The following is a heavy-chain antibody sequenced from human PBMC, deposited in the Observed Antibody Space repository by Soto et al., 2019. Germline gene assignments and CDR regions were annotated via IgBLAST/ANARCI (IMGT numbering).Heavy chain of an antibody. D-gene: IGHD3-16*02. CDR3: AHIVITFGGVVADDAFDV. J-gene: IGHJ3*01. CDR1: VFSLTTRGVG. Sequence: SGPTLVNPTETLTLTFPFSVFSLTTRGVGVGWIRQPPGKALEWLAVIYWDDDKRYSPSLKTRLVLTKDTPKNQVVLTMTNMDSVDTATYFCAHIVITFGGVVADDAFDVWGQGTMVTVSS. V-gene: IGHV2-5*02. CDR2: IYWDDDK.